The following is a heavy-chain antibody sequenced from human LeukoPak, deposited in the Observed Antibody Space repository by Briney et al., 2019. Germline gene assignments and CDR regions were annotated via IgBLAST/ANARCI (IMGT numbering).Heavy chain of an antibody. V-gene: IGHV3-53*01. CDR3: ARVWELSFDY. CDR2: SYSGGST. Sequence: GGSLRLSCAASGFTVSTDHMSWVRQAPGKGLEWVAVSYSGGSTYHAESVKGRFTISRDNSKNTLYLQMNSLRAEDTAVYYCARVWELSFDYWGQGSPVTVSS. J-gene: IGHJ4*02. D-gene: IGHD3-16*02. CDR1: GFTVSTDH.